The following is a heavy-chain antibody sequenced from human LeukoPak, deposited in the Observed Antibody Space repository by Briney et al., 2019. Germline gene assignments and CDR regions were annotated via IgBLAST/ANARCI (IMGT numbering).Heavy chain of an antibody. J-gene: IGHJ6*03. CDR2: IYPGDSDT. Sequence: GESLKISFKGSGYGFTSYWIGWVRQMPGKGLEWMGIIYPGDSDTRYSPSFQGQVTISADKSISTAYLQWSSLKASDTAMYYCARHVDYDILTGYYPPFYYYMDVWGKGTTVTVSS. CDR1: GYGFTSYW. CDR3: ARHVDYDILTGYYPPFYYYMDV. V-gene: IGHV5-51*01. D-gene: IGHD3-9*01.